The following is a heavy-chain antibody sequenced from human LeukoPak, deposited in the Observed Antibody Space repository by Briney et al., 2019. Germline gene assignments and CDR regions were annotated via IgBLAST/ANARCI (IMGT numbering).Heavy chain of an antibody. Sequence: GGSLRLSCAVSGFTFGIYGMNWVRQAPGKGLEWVSSISPSNSDIYYGESVKGRFTISRDNTKNSLYLQMNSLRAEDTAVYYCARVGSRGATLGYLNYWGQGTLVTVSS. CDR2: ISPSNSDI. CDR1: GFTFGIYG. D-gene: IGHD1-26*01. V-gene: IGHV3-21*01. CDR3: ARVGSRGATLGYLNY. J-gene: IGHJ4*02.